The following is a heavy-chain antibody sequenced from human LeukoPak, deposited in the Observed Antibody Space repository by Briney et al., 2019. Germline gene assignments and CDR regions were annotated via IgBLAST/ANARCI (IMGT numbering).Heavy chain of an antibody. CDR1: GYTFTGYY. D-gene: IGHD1-26*01. V-gene: IGHV1-2*02. Sequence: ASVKVSCKASGYTFTGYYMHWVRQAPGQGLGWMGWINPNSGGTNYAQKFQGRVTMTRDTSISTAYMELSRLRSDDTAVYYCAREQWELLTVFDYWDQGTLVTVSS. J-gene: IGHJ4*02. CDR3: AREQWELLTVFDY. CDR2: INPNSGGT.